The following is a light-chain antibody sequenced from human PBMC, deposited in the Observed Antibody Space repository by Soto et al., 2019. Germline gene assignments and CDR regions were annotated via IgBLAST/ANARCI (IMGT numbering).Light chain of an antibody. V-gene: IGLV2-14*03. J-gene: IGLJ1*01. CDR3: NSYTSSSTYV. CDR1: SSDVGGFNY. CDR2: DVT. Sequence: QSVLTQPASVSGSPRQSITISCTGTSSDVGGFNYVSWYQQHPGKAPKLMIDDVTNRPSGVSYRFSGSKSGHTASLTISGLQAEDEVDYYCNSYTSSSTYVFGTGTKVTVL.